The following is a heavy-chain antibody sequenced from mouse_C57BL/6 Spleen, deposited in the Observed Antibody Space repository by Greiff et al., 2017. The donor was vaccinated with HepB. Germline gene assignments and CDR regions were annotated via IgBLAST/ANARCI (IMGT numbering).Heavy chain of an antibody. V-gene: IGHV5-17*01. J-gene: IGHJ3*01. Sequence: VESGGGLVKPGGSLKLSCAASGFTFSDYGMHWVRQAPEKGLEWVAYISSGSSTIYYADTVKGRFTISRDNAKNTLFLQMTSLRSEDTAMYYCARSYDYDAWFAYWGQGTLVTVSA. CDR3: ARSYDYDAWFAY. D-gene: IGHD2-4*01. CDR1: GFTFSDYG. CDR2: ISSGSSTI.